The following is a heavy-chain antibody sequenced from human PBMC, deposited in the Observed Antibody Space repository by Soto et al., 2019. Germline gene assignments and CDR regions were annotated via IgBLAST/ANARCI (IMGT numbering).Heavy chain of an antibody. J-gene: IGHJ5*02. CDR2: ITTSSAYI. Sequence: EVQLVESGGGLVKPGGSLRLSCAASGFTFNTYDMNWVRQAPGKGLEWVSSITTSSAYIYYADSLKGRITISKDNAKNSLFLQMNSLRAEDTAVYYCGRSGTARLLRHSWFDTWGQGTLVTVSS. V-gene: IGHV3-21*01. D-gene: IGHD2-21*01. CDR3: GRSGTARLLRHSWFDT. CDR1: GFTFNTYD.